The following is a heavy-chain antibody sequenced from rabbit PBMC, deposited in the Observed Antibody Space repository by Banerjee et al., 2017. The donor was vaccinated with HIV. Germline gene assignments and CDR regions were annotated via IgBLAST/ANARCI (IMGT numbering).Heavy chain of an antibody. CDR2: IDPVFGST. V-gene: IGHV1S40*01. Sequence: QSLEESGGGLVQPGGSLKLSCKASAFDLSTYGMSWVRQAPGKGLEWIGYIDPVFGSTYYASWVNGRFTISKTSSTTVTLQMTSLTAADTATYFCTREGDLWGQGTLVTVS. CDR3: TREGDL. J-gene: IGHJ4*01. CDR1: AFDLSTYG.